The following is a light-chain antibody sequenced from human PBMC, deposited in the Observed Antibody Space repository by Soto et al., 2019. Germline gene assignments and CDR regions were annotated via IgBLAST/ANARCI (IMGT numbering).Light chain of an antibody. Sequence: QSVLTQPRSVSGSPGQSVTISCTGTSSDVGGYNYVSWYQQHPGKAPKLMIYDVTTRPSGVPDRFSGSKSGNTASLTISGLQAEDEADYYCSSHAGSSLVFGTGTKVTVL. CDR3: SSHAGSSLV. J-gene: IGLJ1*01. V-gene: IGLV2-11*01. CDR2: DVT. CDR1: SSDVGGYNY.